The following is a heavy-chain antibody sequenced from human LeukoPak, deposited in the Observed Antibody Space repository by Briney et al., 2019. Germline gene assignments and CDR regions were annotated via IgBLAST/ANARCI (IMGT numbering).Heavy chain of an antibody. V-gene: IGHV3-23*01. D-gene: IGHD6-13*01. Sequence: PGGSLRLSCAASGFTFSSYAMSWVRQAPGNGLEWVSAISGSGGSTYYADSVKGRFTISRDNSKNTLYLQMNSLRAEDTAVYYCAKGVNGYSSSWFDYWGQGTLVTVSS. J-gene: IGHJ4*02. CDR2: ISGSGGST. CDR3: AKGVNGYSSSWFDY. CDR1: GFTFSSYA.